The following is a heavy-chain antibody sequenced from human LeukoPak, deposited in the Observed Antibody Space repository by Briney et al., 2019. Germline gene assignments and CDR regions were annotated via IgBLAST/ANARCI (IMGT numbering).Heavy chain of an antibody. D-gene: IGHD4-17*01. CDR2: INPNSGGT. Sequence: ASVKVSCKASGYTFTVYYMHWVRQAPGQGLEWMGWINPNSGGTNYAQKFQGWVTMTRDTSISTAYMELSRLRSDDTAVYYCARGPTYGDYTRYYGMDVWGQGTTVTVSS. V-gene: IGHV1-2*04. J-gene: IGHJ6*02. CDR3: ARGPTYGDYTRYYGMDV. CDR1: GYTFTVYY.